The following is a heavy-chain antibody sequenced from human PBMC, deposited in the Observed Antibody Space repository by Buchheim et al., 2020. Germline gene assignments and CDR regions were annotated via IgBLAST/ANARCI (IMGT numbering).Heavy chain of an antibody. Sequence: EVQLVESGGGLVQPGGSLRLSCVASGFIFSNYWMHWVRQAPGKGLVWVSQINSDGSDSTYADSVKGLFTISRDNAKNTLYLQMNSLRGEDTAVYYCARDYYGVDYWGQGTL. D-gene: IGHD3-10*01. CDR2: INSDGSDS. V-gene: IGHV3-74*01. CDR1: GFIFSNYW. CDR3: ARDYYGVDY. J-gene: IGHJ4*02.